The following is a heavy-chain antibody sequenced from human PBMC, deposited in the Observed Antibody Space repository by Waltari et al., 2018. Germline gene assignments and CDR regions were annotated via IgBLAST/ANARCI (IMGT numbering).Heavy chain of an antibody. Sequence: QLQLQESGPGLVKPSETLSLTCTVSGGSISSSSYYWGWIRQPPGKGLEWIGSIYYSGSTYYNPSLKSRVTISVDTSKNQFSLKLSSVTAADTAVYYCARRSNTPTYYFDYWGQGTLVTVSS. J-gene: IGHJ4*02. CDR1: GGSISSSSYY. CDR2: IYYSGST. CDR3: ARRSNTPTYYFDY. V-gene: IGHV4-39*07. D-gene: IGHD3-10*01.